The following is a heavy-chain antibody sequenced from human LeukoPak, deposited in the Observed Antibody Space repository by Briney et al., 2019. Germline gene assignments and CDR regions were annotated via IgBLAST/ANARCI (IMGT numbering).Heavy chain of an antibody. Sequence: GGSLRLACAASGFTFSSYAMSWVRQAPGKGLEWVSTVSVSDGSTHYADSVKGRFTISRDNSKNTLYLQMNSLRAEDTAVYYCAKDRETYGDYGFDYWGQGTLVTVSS. CDR3: AKDRETYGDYGFDY. J-gene: IGHJ4*02. D-gene: IGHD4-17*01. CDR2: VSVSDGST. V-gene: IGHV3-23*01. CDR1: GFTFSSYA.